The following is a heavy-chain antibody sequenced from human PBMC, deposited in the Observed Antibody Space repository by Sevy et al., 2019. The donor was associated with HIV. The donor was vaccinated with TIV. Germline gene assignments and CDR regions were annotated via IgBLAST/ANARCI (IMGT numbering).Heavy chain of an antibody. Sequence: SETLSLTCTVSGDSINNGDYYWSWIRQHPGKGLEWIGKIYYTGTTYYNPSLKSRLRISVERSENTLSLSLRSVTAADTAVYYCAKDGSCSGGSCRYWDSFDYWGQGTLVTVSS. V-gene: IGHV4-31*03. CDR3: AKDGSCSGGSCRYWDSFDY. CDR2: IYYTGTT. J-gene: IGHJ4*02. D-gene: IGHD2-15*01. CDR1: GDSINNGDYY.